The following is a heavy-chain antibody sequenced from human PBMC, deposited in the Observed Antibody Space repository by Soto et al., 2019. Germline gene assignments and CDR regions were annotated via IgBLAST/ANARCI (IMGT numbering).Heavy chain of an antibody. J-gene: IGHJ6*02. V-gene: IGHV4-59*12. CDR3: ARTARPYGMDV. CDR1: VNAIGSLF. CDR2: INDSGST. Sequence: ASLSLTCSVSVNAIGSLFRSWIRQTPGKGLEWIGDINDSGSTNYNPSLKSRVTISVDTSKNQFSLKLSSVTAADTAVYYCARTARPYGMDVWGQGTTVTVSS.